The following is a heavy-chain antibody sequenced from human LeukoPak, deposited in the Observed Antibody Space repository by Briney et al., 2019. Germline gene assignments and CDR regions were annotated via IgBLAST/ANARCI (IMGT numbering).Heavy chain of an antibody. D-gene: IGHD1-26*01. CDR3: AKDRVSGSYYFDY. Sequence: GGSLRLSCAASGFTFSSYDMNWVRQAPGKGLEWVSAISGSGGSTYYADSVKGRFTISRDNSKNTLYLQMNSLRAEDTAVYYCAKDRVSGSYYFDYWGQGTLVTVSS. V-gene: IGHV3-23*01. J-gene: IGHJ4*02. CDR2: ISGSGGST. CDR1: GFTFSSYD.